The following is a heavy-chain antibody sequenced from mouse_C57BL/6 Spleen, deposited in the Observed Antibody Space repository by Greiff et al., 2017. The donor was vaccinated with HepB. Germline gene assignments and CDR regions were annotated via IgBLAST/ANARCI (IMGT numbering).Heavy chain of an antibody. V-gene: IGHV1-7*01. CDR2: INPSSGYT. Sequence: VQLQQSGAELAKPGASVKLSCKASGYTFTSYWMHWVKQRPGQGLEWIGYINPSSGYTKYNQKFKDKATLTADKSSNTAYMQLSSLTYEDSAVYYGARSGAYGRDFDYWGQGTTLTVSS. J-gene: IGHJ2*01. CDR1: GYTFTSYW. D-gene: IGHD1-1*01. CDR3: ARSGAYGRDFDY.